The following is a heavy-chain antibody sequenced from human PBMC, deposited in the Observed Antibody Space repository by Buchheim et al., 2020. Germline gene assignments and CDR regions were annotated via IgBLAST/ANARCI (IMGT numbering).Heavy chain of an antibody. V-gene: IGHV4-39*01. CDR3: ARQAYSSSWAYDQGNWFDP. Sequence: QLQLQESGPGLVKPSETLSLTCTVSGGSISSSSYYWGWIRQPPGKGLEWIGSIYYSGSTYYNPSLKSRVTISVDTSKNQFSLKLSSVTAADTAVYYCARQAYSSSWAYDQGNWFDPWGQGTL. CDR1: GGSISSSSYY. D-gene: IGHD6-13*01. J-gene: IGHJ5*02. CDR2: IYYSGST.